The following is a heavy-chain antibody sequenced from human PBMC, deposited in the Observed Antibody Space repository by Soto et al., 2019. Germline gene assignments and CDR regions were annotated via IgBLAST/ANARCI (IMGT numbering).Heavy chain of an antibody. V-gene: IGHV4-61*01. Sequence: QVQLQESGPGLVKPSETLSLTCTVSGGSVSSGSYYWSWIRQPPGKGLEWIGYSYYSGSTNYNPYLKSRVSISVVTSKNQFSLNLSSVTAADTAVYYCARGMDVWGQGTTVTVS. CDR1: GGSVSSGSYY. CDR2: SYYSGST. CDR3: ARGMDV. J-gene: IGHJ6*02.